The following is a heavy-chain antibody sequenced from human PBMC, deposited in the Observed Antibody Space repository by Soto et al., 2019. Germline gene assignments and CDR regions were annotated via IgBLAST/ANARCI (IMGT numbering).Heavy chain of an antibody. CDR3: ARTKTYYDSSGYYKRAYAFDI. CDR2: IYHSGST. Sequence: QVQLRESGPGLVKPSGTLSLTCAVSGGSISSSNWWSWVRQPPGKGLEWIGEIYHSGSTNYNPSLKSRVTISVDKSKNQFSLKLSSVTAADTAVYYCARTKTYYDSSGYYKRAYAFDIWGQGTMVTVSS. J-gene: IGHJ3*02. V-gene: IGHV4-4*02. D-gene: IGHD3-22*01. CDR1: GGSISSSNW.